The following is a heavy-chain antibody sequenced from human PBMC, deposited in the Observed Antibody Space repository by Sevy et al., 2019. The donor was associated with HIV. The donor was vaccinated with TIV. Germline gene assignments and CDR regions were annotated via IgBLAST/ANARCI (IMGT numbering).Heavy chain of an antibody. V-gene: IGHV3-7*01. CDR2: IKQDGSEK. J-gene: IGHJ4*02. Sequence: GGSLRLSCAASGFTFSSYWMSWVRQAPGKGLEWVANIKQDGSEKYYVDSVKGRFTISRDNAKNSLYLQMNSLRAEDTAVYYCAREILGHYYGSGSDYTPPQDYWGQGTLVTVSS. CDR3: AREILGHYYGSGSDYTPPQDY. D-gene: IGHD3-10*01. CDR1: GFTFSSYW.